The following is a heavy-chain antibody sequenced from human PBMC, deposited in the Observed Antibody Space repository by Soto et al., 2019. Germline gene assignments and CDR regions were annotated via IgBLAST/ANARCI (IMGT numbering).Heavy chain of an antibody. CDR1: VYSFTNYC. D-gene: IGHD2-2*02. CDR3: SREGYCSSTPFYTHKY. Sequence: GESLKISCKGSVYSFTNYCIGWLRQMPGKGLEWMGIIYPCDSNTRYSPSFQGQVTISADKSIRTAYLKWSSLEASDTAMYYCSREGYCSSTPFYTHKYWGHGTLETDSS. V-gene: IGHV5-51*01. CDR2: IYPCDSNT. J-gene: IGHJ3*01.